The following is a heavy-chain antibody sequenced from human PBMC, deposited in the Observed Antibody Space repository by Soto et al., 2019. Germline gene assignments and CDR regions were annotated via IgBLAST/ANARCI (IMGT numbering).Heavy chain of an antibody. CDR3: ARKSYSGSLAGYFDL. Sequence: QVQLVQSGAEVKKPGSSVKVSCKASGGTFSSYAISWVRQAPGQGLEWMGGIIPIFGTANYAQKFQGRVTITADESTSTAYMERSSLRSEDTAVYYCARKSYSGSLAGYFDLWGRGTLVTVSS. CDR2: IIPIFGTA. CDR1: GGTFSSYA. D-gene: IGHD1-26*01. V-gene: IGHV1-69*01. J-gene: IGHJ2*01.